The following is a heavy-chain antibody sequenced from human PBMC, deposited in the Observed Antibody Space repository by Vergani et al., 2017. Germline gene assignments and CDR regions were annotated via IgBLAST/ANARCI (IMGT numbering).Heavy chain of an antibody. V-gene: IGHV1-69*12. Sequence: QVQLVQSGAEVKKPGSSVKVSCKASGGTFNIYSVSWLRQAPGQGPEWMGGITPFFPTGHYAQKFQGRVTITADESATTVYMELSSLRSEDTAVYYCARDIVATRGIYYGMDVWGQGTTVTVSS. CDR3: ARDIVATRGIYYGMDV. CDR1: GGTFNIYS. J-gene: IGHJ6*02. D-gene: IGHD5-12*01. CDR2: ITPFFPTG.